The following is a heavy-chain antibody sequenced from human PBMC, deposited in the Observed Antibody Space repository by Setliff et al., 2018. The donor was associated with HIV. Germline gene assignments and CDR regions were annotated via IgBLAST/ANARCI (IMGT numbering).Heavy chain of an antibody. D-gene: IGHD3-10*01. V-gene: IGHV4-59*11. CDR3: AREQRVRGLIYYFDY. Sequence: SETLSLTCAVSGGSIGIHYWSWIRQPPGKGLEWIGTVYHTGSTIYNPSLQSRVIMSVDTSRNQFSLNVNSVIAADTAVYYCAREQRVRGLIYYFDYWGQGTLVTVSS. CDR1: GGSIGIHY. CDR2: VYHTGST. J-gene: IGHJ4*02.